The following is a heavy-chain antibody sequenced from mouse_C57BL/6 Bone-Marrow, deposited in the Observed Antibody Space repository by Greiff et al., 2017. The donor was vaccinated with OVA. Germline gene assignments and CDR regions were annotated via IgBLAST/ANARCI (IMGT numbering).Heavy chain of an antibody. J-gene: IGHJ3*01. CDR3: ASSTYYDYDEGFAY. CDR1: GYTFTSYW. D-gene: IGHD2-4*01. V-gene: IGHV1-55*01. Sequence: QVQLQQPGAELVKPGASVKMSCKASGYTFTSYWITWVKQRPGQGLEWIGDIYPGSGSTNYNEKFKSKATLTVDTSSSTAYMQLSSLTSEDSAVYYCASSTYYDYDEGFAYWGQGTLVTVSA. CDR2: IYPGSGST.